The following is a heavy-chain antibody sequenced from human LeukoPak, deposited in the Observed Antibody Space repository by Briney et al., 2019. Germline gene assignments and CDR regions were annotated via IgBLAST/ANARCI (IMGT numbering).Heavy chain of an antibody. CDR1: GYTFTGYG. D-gene: IGHD4-11*01. J-gene: IGHJ4*02. CDR2: ISAYNVNT. V-gene: IGHV1-18*01. CDR3: ARVPVSGPGARFDY. Sequence: ASVKVSCKASGYTFTGYGISWVRQAPGQGFEWMGWISAYNVNTNDAQKLQGRVTMTTDTSTTTAYMELRSLRSDDTAVYYCARVPVSGPGARFDYWGQGTLVTVSS.